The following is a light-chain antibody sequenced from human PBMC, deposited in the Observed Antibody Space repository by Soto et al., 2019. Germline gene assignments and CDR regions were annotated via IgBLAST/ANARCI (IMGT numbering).Light chain of an antibody. CDR1: QSVSKY. V-gene: IGKV3-11*01. CDR2: DTS. Sequence: EIVLTQSPATLSLSPGERATLSCRASQSVSKYLAWYQQKLGQAPRLLIYDTSNRATGIPARFSGSGSGTDFTLTISSLGPEDFAVYYCRQRGNWPGRFGQGTRV. CDR3: RQRGNWPGR. J-gene: IGKJ1*01.